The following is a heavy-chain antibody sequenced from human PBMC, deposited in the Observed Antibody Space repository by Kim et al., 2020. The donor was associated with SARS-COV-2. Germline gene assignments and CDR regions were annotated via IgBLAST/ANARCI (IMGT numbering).Heavy chain of an antibody. Sequence: ASVKVSCKASGYTFTSYGISWVRQAPGQGLEWMGWISAYNGNTNYAQKLQGRVTMTTDTSTSTAYMELRSLRSDDTAVYYCARVQGGSGSYYNEFLGSARFDPWGQGTLVTVSS. J-gene: IGHJ5*02. D-gene: IGHD3-10*01. CDR2: ISAYNGNT. CDR1: GYTFTSYG. V-gene: IGHV1-18*01. CDR3: ARVQGGSGSYYNEFLGSARFDP.